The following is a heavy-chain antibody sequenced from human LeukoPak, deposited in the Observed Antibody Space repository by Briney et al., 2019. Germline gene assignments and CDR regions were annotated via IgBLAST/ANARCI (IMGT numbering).Heavy chain of an antibody. V-gene: IGHV3-23*01. D-gene: IGHD3-10*01. Sequence: PGGSLRLSCAASGFTFSSYAMSWVRQAPGKGLEWVSAISGSGGSTYYADSVKGRFTISRDNAKNSLYLQMNSLRAEDTAVYYCARDGLSYYGSGSDAFDIWGQGTMVTVSS. CDR1: GFTFSSYA. CDR2: ISGSGGST. J-gene: IGHJ3*02. CDR3: ARDGLSYYGSGSDAFDI.